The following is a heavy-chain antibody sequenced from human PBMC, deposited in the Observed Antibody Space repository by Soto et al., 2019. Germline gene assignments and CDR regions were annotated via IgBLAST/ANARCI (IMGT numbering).Heavy chain of an antibody. J-gene: IGHJ3*02. D-gene: IGHD3-16*02. Sequence: SVKVSCKASGGTFSSYAISWVRQAPGQGLEWMGGIIPIFGTANYAQKFQGRVTITADKSTSTAYMELCSLRSEDTAVYYCARANYDYVWGSYRHGAFDIWGQGTMVTVSS. CDR3: ARANYDYVWGSYRHGAFDI. V-gene: IGHV1-69*06. CDR2: IIPIFGTA. CDR1: GGTFSSYA.